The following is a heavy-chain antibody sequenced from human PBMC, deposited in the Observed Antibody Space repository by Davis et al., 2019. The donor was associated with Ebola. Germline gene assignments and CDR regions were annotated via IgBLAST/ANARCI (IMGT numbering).Heavy chain of an antibody. J-gene: IGHJ4*02. Sequence: GSLKISCAASGFTFSDAWMTWVRQAPGKGLEWVAHVKSRSEGGTAVHAASVKGRFTVSRDNAKNSLYLQMNTLRVEDTAIYYCVPGTWIRGQGTLVTVSS. CDR3: VPGTWI. V-gene: IGHV3-15*01. CDR1: GFTFSDAW. D-gene: IGHD5-18*01. CDR2: VKSRSEGGTA.